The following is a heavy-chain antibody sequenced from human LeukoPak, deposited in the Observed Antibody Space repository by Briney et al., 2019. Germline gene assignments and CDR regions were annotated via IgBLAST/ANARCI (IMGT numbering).Heavy chain of an antibody. D-gene: IGHD2-8*02. V-gene: IGHV3-11*01. Sequence: GSLRLSCAASGFTFSDSYMTWVRQAPGKGVEWVAYISGSGHDINYSDSVKGRFTISRDNAKNSLYLQMNSLRAEDTAVYYCARDGKSGFDPWGQGTLVTVSS. J-gene: IGHJ5*02. CDR2: ISGSGHDI. CDR3: ARDGKSGFDP. CDR1: GFTFSDSY.